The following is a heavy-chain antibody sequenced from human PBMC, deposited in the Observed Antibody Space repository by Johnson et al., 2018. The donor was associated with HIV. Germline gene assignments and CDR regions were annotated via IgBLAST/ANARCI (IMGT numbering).Heavy chain of an antibody. CDR2: ISWNSGSI. CDR1: GFTFDDYA. V-gene: IGHV3-9*01. D-gene: IGHD6-19*01. Sequence: EVQLVESGGRVVRPGGSLRLSCVVSGFTFDDYAMHWVRQAPGKGLEWVSGISWNSGSIGYADSVRGRFTISRDNAKNSLYLQVNSLRADDTALYYCAKVFKVRVAGAFDIWGQGTMVTVSS. CDR3: AKVFKVRVAGAFDI. J-gene: IGHJ3*02.